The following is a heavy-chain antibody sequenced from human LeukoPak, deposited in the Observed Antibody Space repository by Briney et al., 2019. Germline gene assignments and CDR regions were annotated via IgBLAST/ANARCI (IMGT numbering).Heavy chain of an antibody. Sequence: SETLSLTCTVSGGSISSYYWSWIRQPPGKGLEWIGYIYYGGSTNYNPSLKSRVTISVDTSKNQFSLKLSSVTAADTAVYYCARSDTAMAYYFDYWGQGTLVTVSS. CDR2: IYYGGST. CDR3: ARSDTAMAYYFDY. J-gene: IGHJ4*02. D-gene: IGHD5-18*01. V-gene: IGHV4-59*01. CDR1: GGSISSYY.